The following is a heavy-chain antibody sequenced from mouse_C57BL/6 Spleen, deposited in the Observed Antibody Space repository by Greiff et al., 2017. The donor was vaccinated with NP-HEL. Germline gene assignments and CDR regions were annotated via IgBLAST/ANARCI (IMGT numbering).Heavy chain of an antibody. CDR1: GYTFTDHT. J-gene: IGHJ1*03. V-gene: IGHV1-78*01. CDR2: IYPRDGST. Sequence: VQLQQSDAELVKPGASVKISCKVSGYTFTDHTIHWMKQRPEQGLEWIGYIYPRDGSTKYNEKFKSKATLTVDKSSSTAYMQLSSLTSEDSAVYYCARRYYSNYGGYFDVWGTGTTVTVSS. CDR3: ARRYYSNYGGYFDV. D-gene: IGHD2-5*01.